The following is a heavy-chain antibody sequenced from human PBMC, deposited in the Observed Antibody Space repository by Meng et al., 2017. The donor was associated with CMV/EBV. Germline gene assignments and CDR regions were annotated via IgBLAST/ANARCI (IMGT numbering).Heavy chain of an antibody. D-gene: IGHD1-26*01. CDR3: ARGVGATGKADY. CDR1: GGSFSGYY. CDR2: INHSGST. V-gene: IGHV4-34*01. J-gene: IGHJ4*02. Sequence: QGRLQQWGAGLLKPSGTLSLTCAVYGGSFSGYYWSWIRQPPGKGLEWIGEINHSGSTNYNPSLKSRVTISVDTSKNQFSLKLSSVTAADTAVYYCARGVGATGKADYWGQGTLVTISS.